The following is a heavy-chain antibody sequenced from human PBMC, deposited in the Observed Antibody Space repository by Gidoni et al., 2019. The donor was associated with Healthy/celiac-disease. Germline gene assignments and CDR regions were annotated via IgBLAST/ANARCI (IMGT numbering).Heavy chain of an antibody. CDR3: ARAPLRFPDY. CDR1: GFTFRSYS. Sequence: EVPLVESWGGLVKPGVSLRLSCAASGFTFRSYSMNWVRQAPGKGLEWGSSISSSSSYIYYADSVKGRFTISRDNAKNSLYLQMNSLRAEDTAVYYCARAPLRFPDYWGQGTLVTVSS. D-gene: IGHD3-3*01. CDR2: ISSSSSYI. J-gene: IGHJ4*02. V-gene: IGHV3-21*01.